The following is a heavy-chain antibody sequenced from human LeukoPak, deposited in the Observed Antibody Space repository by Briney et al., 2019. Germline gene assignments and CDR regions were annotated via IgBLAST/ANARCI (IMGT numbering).Heavy chain of an antibody. D-gene: IGHD5-18*01. J-gene: IGHJ6*02. CDR1: GYTLTELS. CDR2: FDPEDGET. Sequence: ASVKVSCKVSGYTLTELSMHWVRQAPGKGLEWMGGFDPEDGETIYAQKLQGRVTMTEDTSTDTAYMELSSLRSEDTAVYYCATIPHTAMGYYYGMDVWGQGTTVTVSS. V-gene: IGHV1-24*01. CDR3: ATIPHTAMGYYYGMDV.